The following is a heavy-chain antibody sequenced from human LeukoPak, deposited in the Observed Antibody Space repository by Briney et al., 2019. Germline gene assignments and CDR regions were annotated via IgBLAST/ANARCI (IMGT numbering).Heavy chain of an antibody. V-gene: IGHV4-38-2*01. J-gene: IGHJ4*02. CDR1: DYAITSGYY. D-gene: IGHD1-26*01. CDR2: IDHSGSA. Sequence: PSETLSLTCAVSDYAITSGYYWGWIRQPPGKGLEWIGSIDHSGSAYYNLSLRSRVTVSLDTSKNQFSLKLNSVTAADTAVHYCARVGATRGTVDYWGQGTLVTVSS. CDR3: ARVGATRGTVDY.